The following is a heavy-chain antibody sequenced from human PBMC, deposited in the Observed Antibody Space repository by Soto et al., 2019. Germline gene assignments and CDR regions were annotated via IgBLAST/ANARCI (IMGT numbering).Heavy chain of an antibody. CDR3: ASPTVTTIGVRYYYYGMDV. Sequence: GGSLSLSCAASGFTFSSYSMNWVRQAPGKGLEWVSYISSSSSTIYYVDSVKGRFTISRDNAKNSLYLQMNSLRDEDTAVYYCASPTVTTIGVRYYYYGMDVWGQGTTVTVSS. CDR1: GFTFSSYS. J-gene: IGHJ6*02. CDR2: ISSSSSTI. D-gene: IGHD4-17*01. V-gene: IGHV3-48*02.